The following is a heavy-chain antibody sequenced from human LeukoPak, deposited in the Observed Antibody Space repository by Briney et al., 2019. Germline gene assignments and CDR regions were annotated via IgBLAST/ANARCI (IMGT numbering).Heavy chain of an antibody. Sequence: SETLSLTCTVSGGSISSYYWSWIRQPPGKGLEWIGYIYYSGSTNYNYNPSLKSRVTLSVDTSKNHFSLKLSSVTAADTAVYYCARAYNYGSGSYSAFPYWGQGTLVTVSS. CDR1: GGSISSYY. CDR3: ARAYNYGSGSYSAFPY. D-gene: IGHD3-10*01. V-gene: IGHV4-59*01. CDR2: IYYSGST. J-gene: IGHJ4*02.